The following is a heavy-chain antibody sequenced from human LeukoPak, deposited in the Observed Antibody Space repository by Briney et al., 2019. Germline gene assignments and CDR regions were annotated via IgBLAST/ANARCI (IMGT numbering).Heavy chain of an antibody. CDR1: GGTFSSYA. CDR3: ARVERKWNGRVHYYYYMDV. Sequence: SVKVPCKASGGTFSSYAISWVRQAPGQGLEWMGGIIPIFGTANYAQKFQGRVTITADESTSTAYMELSSLRSEDTAVYYCARVERKWNGRVHYYYYMDVWGKGTTVTISS. D-gene: IGHD1-1*01. V-gene: IGHV1-69*13. J-gene: IGHJ6*03. CDR2: IIPIFGTA.